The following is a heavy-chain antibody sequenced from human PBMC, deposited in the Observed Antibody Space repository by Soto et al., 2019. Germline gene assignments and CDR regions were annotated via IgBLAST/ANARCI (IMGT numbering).Heavy chain of an antibody. V-gene: IGHV4-30-4*01. CDR2: IYYSGST. CDR1: GGSISSGDYY. Sequence: SETLSLTCTVSGGSISSGDYYWSWIHQPPGKGLEWIGYIYYSGSTYYNPSLKSRVTISVDTSKNQFSLKLSSVTAADTAVYYCARNSLDGMDVWGQGTTVTVSS. J-gene: IGHJ6*02. CDR3: ARNSLDGMDV.